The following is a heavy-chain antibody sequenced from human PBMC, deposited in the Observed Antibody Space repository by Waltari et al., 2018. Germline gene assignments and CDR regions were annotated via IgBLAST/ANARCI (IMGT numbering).Heavy chain of an antibody. J-gene: IGHJ4*02. CDR3: ASHLWYRDLSRVAFDF. V-gene: IGHV4-39*07. D-gene: IGHD3-10*01. CDR1: GGSVSSPAYY. Sequence: QLQLQESGPALVRPSETLSLSCTVSGGSVSSPAYYWIWVRQSPGKGLEWIETIYYSGSTSYNPSLKSRVTISIDTSKNQLSLELTSVTAADTAIYYCASHLWYRDLSRVAFDFWGQGTLVAVSS. CDR2: IYYSGST.